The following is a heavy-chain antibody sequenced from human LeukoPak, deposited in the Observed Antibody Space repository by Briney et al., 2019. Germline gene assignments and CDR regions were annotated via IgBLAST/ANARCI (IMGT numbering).Heavy chain of an antibody. CDR3: AKNPSQRITMVRGVILVAFDI. Sequence: GGSLRLSCASSGFTFSSYGMHWVRQAPGKGLEWVAVISYDGSNKYYADSVKGRFTISRDNSKNTLYLQMNSLRAEDTAVYYCAKNPSQRITMVRGVILVAFDIWGQGTMVTVSS. V-gene: IGHV3-30*18. CDR2: ISYDGSNK. CDR1: GFTFSSYG. J-gene: IGHJ3*02. D-gene: IGHD3-10*01.